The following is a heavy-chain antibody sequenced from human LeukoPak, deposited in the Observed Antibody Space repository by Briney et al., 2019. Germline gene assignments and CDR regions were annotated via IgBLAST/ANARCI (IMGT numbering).Heavy chain of an antibody. V-gene: IGHV3-48*01. D-gene: IGHD4-23*01. J-gene: IGHJ4*02. Sequence: PGGSLRLSCAASGFTFSSYSMNWVRQAPGKGLEWVSYISSSSSTIYYADSVKGRFTISRDNAKNSLYLQMNSLRAEDTAVYYCARSGKSTVVRRLGFDYWGQGTLVTVSS. CDR3: ARSGKSTVVRRLGFDY. CDR1: GFTFSSYS. CDR2: ISSSSSTI.